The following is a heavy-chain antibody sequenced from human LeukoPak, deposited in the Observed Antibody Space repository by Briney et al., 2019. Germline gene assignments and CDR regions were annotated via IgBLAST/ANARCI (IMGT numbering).Heavy chain of an antibody. J-gene: IGHJ4*02. CDR2: IYPGDSDT. D-gene: IGHD3-16*01. CDR3: ARYLHYATFFDY. Sequence: GESLKISCKVSGYNFNNYWIAWVRQMPGKGLEWMGIIYPGDSDTRYSPSFQGQVTISADKSITTAYLRWGSLKASDTAIYYCARYLHYATFFDYWGQGTLVTVSS. CDR1: GYNFNNYW. V-gene: IGHV5-51*01.